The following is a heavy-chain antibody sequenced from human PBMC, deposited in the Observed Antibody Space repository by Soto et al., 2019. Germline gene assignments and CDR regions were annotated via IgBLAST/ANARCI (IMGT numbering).Heavy chain of an antibody. Sequence: LSLTCTVSGDSISSGAYYWSWIRQPPGKGLEWIGYISYTGTSYYSSSLKSRVSISVDTSKNQFSPKLNSVTAADTAVYYCAREAYNTDKSAPPYIDYWGQGTLVTV. CDR3: AREAYNTDKSAPPYIDY. V-gene: IGHV4-30-4*01. CDR2: ISYTGTS. J-gene: IGHJ4*02. D-gene: IGHD1-20*01. CDR1: GDSISSGAYY.